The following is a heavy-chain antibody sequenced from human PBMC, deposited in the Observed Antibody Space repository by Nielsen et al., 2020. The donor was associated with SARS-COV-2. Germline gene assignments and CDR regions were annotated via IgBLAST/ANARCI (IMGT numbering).Heavy chain of an antibody. J-gene: IGHJ4*02. Sequence: GESLKISCAASGFTFTNYGMTWVRQDPGKGLEWVSAISSSGGNTYYADSVKGRFTISRDNFKNALYLQMNSLRAEDTAVYYCAKAGSHSYFDHWGQGTLVTVSS. CDR2: ISSSGGNT. CDR1: GFTFTNYG. D-gene: IGHD1-26*01. CDR3: AKAGSHSYFDH. V-gene: IGHV3-23*01.